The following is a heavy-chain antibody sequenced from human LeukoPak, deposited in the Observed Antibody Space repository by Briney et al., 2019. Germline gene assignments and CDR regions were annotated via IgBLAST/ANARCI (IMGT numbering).Heavy chain of an antibody. CDR2: INHSGST. J-gene: IGHJ6*02. CDR3: ARGRYSSSLTVYGMDV. Sequence: SETPSLTCAVYGVSFSGYYWSWIRQPPGKGLEWIGEINHSGSTNYNPSLKSRVTISVDTSKNQFSLKLSSVTAADTAVYYCARGRYSSSLTVYGMDVWGQGTTVTVSS. D-gene: IGHD6-13*01. CDR1: GVSFSGYY. V-gene: IGHV4-34*01.